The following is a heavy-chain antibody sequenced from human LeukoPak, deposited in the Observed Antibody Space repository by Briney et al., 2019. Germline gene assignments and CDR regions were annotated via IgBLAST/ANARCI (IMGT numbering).Heavy chain of an antibody. Sequence: PGRSLRLSCAASGFTFSSYAMHWVRQAPGKGLEWVTIISDDGSNKNYADSVKGRFTISRDNSKNTLYLQMNSLRVEDTAVYYCARSGSYAFHIWGQGTMVTVSS. CDR1: GFTFSSYA. D-gene: IGHD1-26*01. V-gene: IGHV3-30*04. CDR3: ARSGSYAFHI. J-gene: IGHJ3*02. CDR2: ISDDGSNK.